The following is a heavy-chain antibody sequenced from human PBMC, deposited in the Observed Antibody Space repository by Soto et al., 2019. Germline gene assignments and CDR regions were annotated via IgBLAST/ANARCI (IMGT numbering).Heavy chain of an antibody. V-gene: IGHV1-69*13. CDR1: GVTFSSYA. J-gene: IGHJ4*02. CDR3: ARRGRAAAADFDY. CDR2: IIPIFGTA. Sequence: SVKVSCKASGVTFSSYAISWVRQAPGQGLEWMGGIIPIFGTANYAQKFQGRVTITADESTSTAYMELSSLRSEDTAVYYCARRGRAAAADFDYWGQGTLVTVSS. D-gene: IGHD2-15*01.